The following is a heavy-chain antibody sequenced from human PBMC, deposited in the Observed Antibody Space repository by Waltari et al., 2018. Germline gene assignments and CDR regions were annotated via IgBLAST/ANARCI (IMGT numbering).Heavy chain of an antibody. D-gene: IGHD3-3*01. CDR1: GFTFSSYA. CDR3: ARTRITIFGVVIIDYFDY. V-gene: IGHV3-23*01. J-gene: IGHJ4*02. Sequence: EVQLLESGGGLVQPGGSLRLSCAASGFTFSSYAMSWVRRAPGKGLEWVSAISGSGGSTYYADSVKGRFTISRDNSKNTLYLQMNSLRAEDTAVYYCARTRITIFGVVIIDYFDYWGQGTLVTVSS. CDR2: ISGSGGST.